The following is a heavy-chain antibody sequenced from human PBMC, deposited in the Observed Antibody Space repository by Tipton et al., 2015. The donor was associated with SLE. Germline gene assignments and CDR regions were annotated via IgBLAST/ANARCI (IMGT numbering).Heavy chain of an antibody. Sequence: QSGPEVKKPGESLKISCKGSGYSFTSYWIGWVRQMPGKGLEWMGIIYPGDSDTRYSPSFQGQVTISADKSISTAYLQWSSLKASDTAMYYCARHGGYVNISYFYGRDVWSQGTTVTVSS. V-gene: IGHV5-51*01. J-gene: IGHJ6*02. CDR1: GYSFTSYW. CDR3: ARHGGYVNISYFYGRDV. CDR2: IYPGDSDT. D-gene: IGHD5-12*01.